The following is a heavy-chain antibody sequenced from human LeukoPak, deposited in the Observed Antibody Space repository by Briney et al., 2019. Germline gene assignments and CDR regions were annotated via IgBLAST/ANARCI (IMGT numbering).Heavy chain of an antibody. CDR1: GYMVSKLS. Sequence: ASVKVSCKVSGYMVSKLSMHWVRQAPGKGLEWMGGFDPEDGQAIYAQKFQGRVTMTKDTSTDTAYMELSSLRSEDTAVYYCARYPVGYYDSSAYGHDAFDIWGQGTMVTVSS. J-gene: IGHJ3*02. CDR2: FDPEDGQA. CDR3: ARYPVGYYDSSAYGHDAFDI. D-gene: IGHD3-22*01. V-gene: IGHV1-24*01.